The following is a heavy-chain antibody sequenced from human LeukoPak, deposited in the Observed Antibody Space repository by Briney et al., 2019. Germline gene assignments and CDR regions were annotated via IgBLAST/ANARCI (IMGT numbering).Heavy chain of an antibody. D-gene: IGHD6-6*01. J-gene: IGHJ4*02. V-gene: IGHV3-23*01. CDR3: AKAPYSSSGYYFDY. CDR2: ISGSGGST. CDR1: GFTFSSYA. Sequence: PGGSLRLSCAASGFTFSSYAMSWVRQAPGKGLEWVSVISGSGGSTYYADSVKGRFTISRDNSKNTLYLQMNSLRAEDTAVYYCAKAPYSSSGYYFDYWGQGTLVTVSS.